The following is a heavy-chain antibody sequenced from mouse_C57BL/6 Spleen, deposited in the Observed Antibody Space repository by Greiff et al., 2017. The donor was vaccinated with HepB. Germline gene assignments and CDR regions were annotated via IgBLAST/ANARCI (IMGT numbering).Heavy chain of an antibody. V-gene: IGHV1-80*01. CDR3: ARGLSYYFDY. J-gene: IGHJ2*01. CDR2: T. D-gene: IGHD2-3*01. Sequence: TNYNGKFKGKATLTADKSSSTAYMQLSSLTSEDSAVYFCARGLSYYFDYWGQGTTLTVSS.